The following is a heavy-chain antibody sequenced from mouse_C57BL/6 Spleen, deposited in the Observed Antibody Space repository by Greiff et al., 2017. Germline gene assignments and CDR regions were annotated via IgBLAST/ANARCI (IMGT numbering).Heavy chain of an antibody. J-gene: IGHJ2*01. D-gene: IGHD1-1*01. CDR3: ARANYYGSSYFYFDY. CDR1: GYTFTSYW. V-gene: IGHV1-52*01. CDR2: IDPSDSDT. Sequence: QVQLQQPGAELVRPGSSVKLSCKASGYTFTSYWMHWVKQRPIQGLEWIGNIDPSDSDTHYNQKFKDKATLTVDKSSSTAYMQLSSLTSEDSAVYYCARANYYGSSYFYFDYWGQGTTLTVSS.